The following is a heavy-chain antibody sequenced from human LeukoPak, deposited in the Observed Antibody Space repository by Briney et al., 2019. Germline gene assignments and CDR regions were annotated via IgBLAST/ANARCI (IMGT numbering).Heavy chain of an antibody. V-gene: IGHV4-34*01. CDR3: ARSVAVVFFYYYYYMDV. D-gene: IGHD6-19*01. J-gene: IGHJ6*03. Sequence: SETLSLTCSVSDVSISSSYWSWIRQPPGKGLEWIGEINHSGSTNYNPSLKSRVTISVDTSKNQFSLKLSSVTAADTAVYYCARSVAVVFFYYYYYMDVWGKGTTVTISS. CDR1: DVSISSSY. CDR2: INHSGST.